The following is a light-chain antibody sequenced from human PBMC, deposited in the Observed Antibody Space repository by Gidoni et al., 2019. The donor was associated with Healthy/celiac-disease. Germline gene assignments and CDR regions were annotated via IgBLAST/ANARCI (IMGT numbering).Light chain of an antibody. V-gene: IGKV1-5*03. Sequence: DIQMTQSPSTLSASVGDRVTITCRASQSISSWLAWYQQKPGKAPKLLIYKASSLESGVPLRFSGSGSGTEFTLTISSLQPDDFATYYCQQYNSYWGYTFGQGTKLEIK. CDR1: QSISSW. CDR3: QQYNSYWGYT. J-gene: IGKJ2*01. CDR2: KAS.